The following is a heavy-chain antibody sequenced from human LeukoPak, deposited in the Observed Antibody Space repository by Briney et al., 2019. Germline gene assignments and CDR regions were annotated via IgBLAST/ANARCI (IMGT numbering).Heavy chain of an antibody. J-gene: IGHJ6*03. Sequence: SETLSLTCTVSGGSIRSYYWSWIRQPPGKGLEWIGYIYYSGSTNYNPSLKSRVTISVDTSKNQFSLKLSSVTAADTAVYYCARNIVVVPADIPDYYYYYMDVWGKGTTVTVSS. V-gene: IGHV4-59*01. CDR3: ARNIVVVPADIPDYYYYYMDV. CDR1: GGSIRSYY. D-gene: IGHD2-2*01. CDR2: IYYSGST.